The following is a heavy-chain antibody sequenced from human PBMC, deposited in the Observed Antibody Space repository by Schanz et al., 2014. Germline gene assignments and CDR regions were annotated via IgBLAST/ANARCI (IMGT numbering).Heavy chain of an antibody. CDR2: ISGGGGTT. J-gene: IGHJ4*02. CDR3: ARIGGSVFDY. D-gene: IGHD3-10*01. CDR1: GFTFSDYY. V-gene: IGHV3-11*01. Sequence: QVQLVESGGGLVKPGGSLRLSCAASGFTFSDYYMSWIRQAPGKGLEWVSAISGGGGTTYYTDSVKGRFTISRDNSKNTLYLQMNSLRAEDTAVYYCARIGGSVFDYWAQGTLVTVSS.